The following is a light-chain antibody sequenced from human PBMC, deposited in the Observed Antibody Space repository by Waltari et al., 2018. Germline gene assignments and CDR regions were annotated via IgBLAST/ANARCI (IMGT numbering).Light chain of an antibody. CDR2: WAS. V-gene: IGKV4-1*01. Sequence: DFVMTQSPDSLAVSLGERATINCKSSQSLLYTSNYKNYLAWYQQKPGQPPKLLIYWASTRESGVPDRFSGSGSGTDFTLTISSLQAEDVVVYYCQQYYSRHSYTFGQGTKLEIK. J-gene: IGKJ2*01. CDR3: QQYYSRHSYT. CDR1: QSLLYTSNYKNY.